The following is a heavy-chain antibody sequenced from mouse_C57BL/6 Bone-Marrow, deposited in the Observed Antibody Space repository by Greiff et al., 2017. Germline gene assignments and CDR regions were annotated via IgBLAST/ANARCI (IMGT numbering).Heavy chain of an antibody. CDR3: ARGTGYSKSSWFAY. CDR1: GYSITSGYY. J-gene: IGHJ3*01. CDR2: ISYDGSN. Sequence: DVKLQESGPGLVKPSQSLSLTCSVTGYSITSGYYWNWIRQFPGNKLEWMGYISYDGSNNYNPSLKNRISITRDTSKNQFFLKLNSVTTEDTATYYCARGTGYSKSSWFAYWGQGTLVTVSA. V-gene: IGHV3-6*01. D-gene: IGHD2-5*01.